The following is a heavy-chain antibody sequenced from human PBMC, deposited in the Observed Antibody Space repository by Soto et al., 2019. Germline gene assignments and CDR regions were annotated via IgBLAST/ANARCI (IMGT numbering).Heavy chain of an antibody. J-gene: IGHJ4*02. CDR1: GFTFGNYA. V-gene: IGHV3-23*01. D-gene: IGHD5-12*01. CDR3: ARNPVANNYFDY. CDR2: ISGGGLIT. Sequence: GGSLRLSCAASGFTFGNYAMSWVRQAPGKGLEWVSSISGGGLITYYADSVRGRFTISRDNSRNTLYLQVNSLRAEDTAVYYCARNPVANNYFDYWDQGTLVTVSS.